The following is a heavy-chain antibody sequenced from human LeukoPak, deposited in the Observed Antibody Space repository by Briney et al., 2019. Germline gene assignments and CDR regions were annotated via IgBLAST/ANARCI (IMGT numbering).Heavy chain of an antibody. CDR1: GFTFSSYE. CDR2: ISSSGSTI. Sequence: PGGSLRLSCAASGFTFSSYEMNWVRQAPGEGLEWVSYISSSGSTIYYADSVKGRFTISRDSAKNSLYLQMNSLRAEDTALYYCAREEDITYDSSGSGYYFDYWGQGTLVTVSS. J-gene: IGHJ4*02. D-gene: IGHD3-22*01. CDR3: AREEDITYDSSGSGYYFDY. V-gene: IGHV3-48*03.